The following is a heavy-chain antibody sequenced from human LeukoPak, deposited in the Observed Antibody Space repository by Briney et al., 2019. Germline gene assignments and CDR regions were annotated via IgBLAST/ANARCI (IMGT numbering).Heavy chain of an antibody. CDR2: ISYSGSH. D-gene: IGHD6-13*01. CDR3: ARVGHIVAAGTYDW. V-gene: IGHV4-59*08. Sequence: SETLSLTCTVSGASISSYYWSWIRQPPGKGLEWIVYISYSGSHNYNPSLKSRVTISADTSKNQFSLNLSSVTAADTAVYYCARVGHIVAAGTYDWWGQGTLVTASS. CDR1: GASISSYY. J-gene: IGHJ4*02.